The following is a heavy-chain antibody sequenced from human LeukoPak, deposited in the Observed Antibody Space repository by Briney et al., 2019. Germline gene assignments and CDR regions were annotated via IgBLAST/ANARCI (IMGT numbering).Heavy chain of an antibody. V-gene: IGHV3-73*01. D-gene: IGHD6-19*01. Sequence: GGSLRLSCAASGFTFSGSAMHWVRQASGKGLEWVGRIRSKANRYATAYAASVKGRFTISRDDSKNTAYLQMNSLKTEDTAVYYCTRRGQWLVDYWGQGTLVTVSS. CDR3: TRRGQWLVDY. CDR1: GFTFSGSA. J-gene: IGHJ4*02. CDR2: IRSKANRYAT.